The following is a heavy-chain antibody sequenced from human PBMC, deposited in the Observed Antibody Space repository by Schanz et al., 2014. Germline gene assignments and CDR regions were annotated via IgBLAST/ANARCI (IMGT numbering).Heavy chain of an antibody. CDR3: AIIGVMVAVAGTRADY. CDR1: EFTFSSYK. Sequence: DVQLLESGGGLVQPGGSLRLSCAASEFTFSSYKMNWVRQAPGKGLEWVSSISSSGSYIHYADSVKGRFTISRDNAKNTLYLQMNRLRAEDTALYYCAIIGVMVAVAGTRADYWGQGTLVTVYS. D-gene: IGHD6-19*01. J-gene: IGHJ4*02. V-gene: IGHV3-21*01. CDR2: ISSSGSYI.